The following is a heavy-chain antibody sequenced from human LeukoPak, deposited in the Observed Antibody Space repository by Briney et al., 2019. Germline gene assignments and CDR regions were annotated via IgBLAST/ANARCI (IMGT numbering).Heavy chain of an antibody. J-gene: IGHJ4*02. V-gene: IGHV4-39*01. Sequence: SETLSLTCTVSGGSISSSSYYWGWIRQPPGKGLEWIGSIYYSGSTYYNPSLKSRVTISVDASKNQFSLKLSSVTAADTAVYYCARHATGSGNLDYWGQGTLVTVSS. CDR3: ARHATGSGNLDY. CDR2: IYYSGST. CDR1: GGSISSSSYY. D-gene: IGHD1-1*01.